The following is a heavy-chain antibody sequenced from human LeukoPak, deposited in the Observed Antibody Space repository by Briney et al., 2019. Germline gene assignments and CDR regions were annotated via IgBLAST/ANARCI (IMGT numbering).Heavy chain of an antibody. Sequence: ASVKVSCKASGYTFTTYGISWVRQAPRQGLEWMGWISAYNGNTKYAQKLQGRVTMTTDTSTSTAYMELRSLRSGDTAVYYCARDLGYYGSGSSPSDYWGQGTLVTVSS. V-gene: IGHV1-18*01. CDR2: ISAYNGNT. J-gene: IGHJ4*02. D-gene: IGHD3-10*01. CDR3: ARDLGYYGSGSSPSDY. CDR1: GYTFTTYG.